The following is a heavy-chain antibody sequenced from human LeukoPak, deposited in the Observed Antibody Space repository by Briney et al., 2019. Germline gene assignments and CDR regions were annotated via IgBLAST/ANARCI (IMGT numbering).Heavy chain of an antibody. CDR2: ISSSGSTI. V-gene: IGHV3-48*04. CDR1: GFTFSNS. Sequence: GGSLRLSCEASGFTFSNSMNWVRQAPGKGLEWVSYISSSGSTIYYADSVKGRFTISRDNAKNSLYLQMNSLRAEDTAVYYCAELGITMIGGVWGKGTTVTISS. CDR3: AELGITMIGGV. J-gene: IGHJ6*04. D-gene: IGHD3-10*02.